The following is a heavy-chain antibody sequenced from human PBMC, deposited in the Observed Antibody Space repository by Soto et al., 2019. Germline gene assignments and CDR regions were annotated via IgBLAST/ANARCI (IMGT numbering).Heavy chain of an antibody. D-gene: IGHD3-22*01. V-gene: IGHV1-69*13. CDR2: IIPIFGTA. Sequence: GASVKVSCKASGGTFSSYAISWVRQAPGQGLEWMGGIIPIFGTANYAQKFQGRVTITADESTSTAYMELSSLRSEDTAVYYCARGPWRGYDRSGYYYGGYYYYGMDVWGQGTTVTVSS. CDR1: GGTFSSYA. CDR3: ARGPWRGYDRSGYYYGGYYYYGMDV. J-gene: IGHJ6*02.